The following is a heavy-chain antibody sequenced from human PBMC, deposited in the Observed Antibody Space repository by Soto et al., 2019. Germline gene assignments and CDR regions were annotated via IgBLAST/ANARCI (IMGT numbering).Heavy chain of an antibody. J-gene: IGHJ6*02. V-gene: IGHV1-18*01. Sequence: GASVKVSCKASGYTFTSYGISWVRQAPGQGLEWMGWISAYNGNTNYAQKLQGRVTMTTDTSTSTAYMELRSLRSDDTAVYYCASSSYDFWSGYYTYYYYYGMDVWGQGTTVTVSS. CDR1: GYTFTSYG. CDR2: ISAYNGNT. CDR3: ASSSYDFWSGYYTYYYYYGMDV. D-gene: IGHD3-3*01.